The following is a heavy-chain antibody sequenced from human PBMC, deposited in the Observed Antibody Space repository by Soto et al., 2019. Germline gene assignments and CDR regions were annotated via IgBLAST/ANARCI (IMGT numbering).Heavy chain of an antibody. CDR1: GFTFSSYA. V-gene: IGHV3-23*01. CDR3: AKGAYYDILTGYYPLDY. CDR2: ISGSGGST. J-gene: IGHJ4*02. D-gene: IGHD3-9*01. Sequence: GGSLRLSCAASGFTFSSYAMSWVRQAPGKGLEWVSAISGSGGSTYYADSVKGRFTISRDNSKNTLYLQMNSLRAEDTTVYYCAKGAYYDILTGYYPLDYWGQGTWVTVSS.